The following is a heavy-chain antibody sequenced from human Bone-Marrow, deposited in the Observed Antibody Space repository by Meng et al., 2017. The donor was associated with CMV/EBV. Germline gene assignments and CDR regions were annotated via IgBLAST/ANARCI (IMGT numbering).Heavy chain of an antibody. CDR2: IYPGDSDT. V-gene: IGHV5-51*01. CDR1: GDIFNNYW. Sequence: KVSCKGSGDIFNNYWIAWVRQMPGKGLEWMGIIYPGDSDTRYSPSFQGQVTISADKSISTAYLQWSSLKASDTAMYYCARRRRTGTTHLDYWGQGTPVTVSS. J-gene: IGHJ4*02. D-gene: IGHD1-7*01. CDR3: ARRRRTGTTHLDY.